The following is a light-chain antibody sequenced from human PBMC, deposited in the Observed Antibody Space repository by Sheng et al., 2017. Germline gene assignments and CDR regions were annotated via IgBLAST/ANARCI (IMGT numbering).Light chain of an antibody. CDR1: SFNIGNNA. V-gene: IGLV1-36*01. Sequence: QSVLTQPPSVSEAPRQRVTISCSGSSFNIGNNAVNWYQQLPGKAPKVLIYNDDLLPSGVSDRFSGSKSGTSASLAISGLQSEDEADYYCAAWDDSLSSFVFGTGTKVTVL. J-gene: IGLJ1*01. CDR2: NDD. CDR3: AAWDDSLSSFV.